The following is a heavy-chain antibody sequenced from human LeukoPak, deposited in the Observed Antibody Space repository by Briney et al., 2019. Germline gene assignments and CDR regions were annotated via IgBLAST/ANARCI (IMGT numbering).Heavy chain of an antibody. CDR3: ARAAIAAAGRIS. CDR1: GFTVSSNY. J-gene: IGHJ5*02. D-gene: IGHD6-13*01. Sequence: GGSLRLSCAASGFTVSSNYMSWVRQAPGKGLEWFSIIYSGGSTYYADSVKGRFTISTDNSKNTLYLQMNSLRAEDTAVYYCARAAIAAAGRISWGQGTLVTVSS. V-gene: IGHV3-66*01. CDR2: IYSGGST.